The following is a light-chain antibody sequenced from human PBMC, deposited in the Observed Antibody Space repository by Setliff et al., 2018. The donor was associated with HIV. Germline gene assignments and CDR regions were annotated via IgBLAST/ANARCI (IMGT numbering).Light chain of an antibody. V-gene: IGLV1-40*01. CDR1: SSNIGAGYD. CDR3: TSFRRSRTLV. Sequence: QSVLTQPPSVSGAPGQRVTISCTGSSSNIGAGYDVHWYQQRPGTAPKLLIYRYNNRPSGVPDRISGSKSGTSASLAISGLQAEDEADYYCTSFRRSRTLVFGTGTKVTVL. J-gene: IGLJ1*01. CDR2: RYN.